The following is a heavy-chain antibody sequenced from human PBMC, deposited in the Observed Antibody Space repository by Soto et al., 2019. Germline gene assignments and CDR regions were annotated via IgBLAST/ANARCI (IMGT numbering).Heavy chain of an antibody. CDR2: IYHSGST. Sequence: SETLSLTCAVSGGSISSGGYSWSWIRQPPGKGLEWIGYIYHSGSTYYNPSLKSRVTISVDRSKNQFSLKLSSVTAADTAVYYCARHSIYCSGGSCQGAFDIWGQGTMVTVSS. CDR3: ARHSIYCSGGSCQGAFDI. CDR1: GGSISSGGYS. D-gene: IGHD2-15*01. V-gene: IGHV4-30-2*01. J-gene: IGHJ3*02.